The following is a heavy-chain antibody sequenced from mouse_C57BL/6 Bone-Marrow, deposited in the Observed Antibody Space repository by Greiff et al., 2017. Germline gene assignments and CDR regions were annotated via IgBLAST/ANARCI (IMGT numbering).Heavy chain of an antibody. Sequence: DVHLVESGPGLVKPSQSLSLTCSVTGYSITSGYYWNWIRQFPGNKLEWMGYISYDGSNNYNPSLKNRISITRDTSKNQFFLKLNSVTTEDTATYYCARGDYYSNYGFAYWGQGTLVTVSA. CDR1: GYSITSGYY. V-gene: IGHV3-6*01. J-gene: IGHJ3*01. D-gene: IGHD2-5*01. CDR2: ISYDGSN. CDR3: ARGDYYSNYGFAY.